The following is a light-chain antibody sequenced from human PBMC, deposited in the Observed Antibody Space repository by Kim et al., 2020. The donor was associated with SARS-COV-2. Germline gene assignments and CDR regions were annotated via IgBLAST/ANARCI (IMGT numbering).Light chain of an antibody. CDR3: QQYGSSPYT. Sequence: EIVLTQSPGTLSLSPGERATLSCRASQSVSSNYLAWYQGKPGQAPRLLIFGACSRATGIPDRFSGSGSGTDFTLTISRLEPEDFAVYYCQQYGSSPYTFGQGKNL. CDR2: GAC. V-gene: IGKV3-20*01. CDR1: QSVSSNY. J-gene: IGKJ2*01.